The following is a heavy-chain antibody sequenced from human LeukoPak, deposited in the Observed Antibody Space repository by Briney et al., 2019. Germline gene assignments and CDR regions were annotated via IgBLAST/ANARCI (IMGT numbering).Heavy chain of an antibody. CDR1: GFTFSSYG. V-gene: IGHV3-30*02. Sequence: GGSLRLSCAASGFTFSSYGMHWVRQAPGKGLEWVAFIRYDGSNKYYADSVKGRFTISRDNSKNTLYLQMNSLRAEDTAVYYCASIGGGDCSYYFDYWVQGTLVTVSS. CDR3: ASIGGGDCSYYFDY. D-gene: IGHD2-21*01. J-gene: IGHJ4*02. CDR2: IRYDGSNK.